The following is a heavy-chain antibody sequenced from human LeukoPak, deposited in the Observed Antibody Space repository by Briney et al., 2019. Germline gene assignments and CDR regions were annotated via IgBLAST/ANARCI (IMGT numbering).Heavy chain of an antibody. CDR3: ARDRGTWNDDGFDY. V-gene: IGHV4-39*02. D-gene: IGHD1-1*01. Sequence: SETLSLTCTVSGVSIITSNSYWGWIRQPPGKGLEWIGSIYYTGNTYYNVSLKSQVSISIDTSKNQFSLRLTSVTAADTAVYYCARDRGTWNDDGFDYWGQGTLVTVSS. J-gene: IGHJ4*02. CDR1: GVSIITSNSY. CDR2: IYYTGNT.